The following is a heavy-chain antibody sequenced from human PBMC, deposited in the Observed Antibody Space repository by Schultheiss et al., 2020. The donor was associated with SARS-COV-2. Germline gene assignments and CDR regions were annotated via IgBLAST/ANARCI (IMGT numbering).Heavy chain of an antibody. J-gene: IGHJ2*01. V-gene: IGHV4-34*01. CDR1: GGSFSGYY. Sequence: SETLSLTCAVYGGSFSGYYWSWIRQPPGKGLEWIGEINHSGSTNYNPSLKSRVTISVDMSKNQFSLKLSSVTAADTAVYYCARPAFYSRRDGYFKLWGRGTLVTVSS. CDR2: INHSGST. CDR3: ARPAFYSRRDGYFKL. D-gene: IGHD5-18*01.